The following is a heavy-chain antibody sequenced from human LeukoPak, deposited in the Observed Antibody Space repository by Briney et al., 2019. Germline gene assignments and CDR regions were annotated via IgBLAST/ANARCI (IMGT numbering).Heavy chain of an antibody. CDR1: GFTFSSYS. V-gene: IGHV3-21*01. J-gene: IGHJ5*02. CDR3: ARARSIRGRQNGIDP. Sequence: GGSLRLSCVASGFTFSSYSMTWVRRAPGKGLEWVSSISSGSGYIFYADSVKGRFTIFRDNSKNSLYLQMNSLRAEDTAVYSSARARSIRGRQNGIDPWGQGTTVTVSS. D-gene: IGHD6-6*01. CDR2: ISSGSGYI.